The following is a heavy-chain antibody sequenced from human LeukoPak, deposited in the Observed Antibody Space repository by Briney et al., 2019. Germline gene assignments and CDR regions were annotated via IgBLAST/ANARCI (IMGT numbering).Heavy chain of an antibody. CDR3: AGEWFDY. Sequence: GGSLRLSCAASGFTFSSYAMHWVRQAPGKGLEWVAVISYDGSNKYYADSVKGRFTISRDNSKNTLYLQMNSLRAEDTAVYYCAGEWFDYWGQGTLVTVSS. CDR2: ISYDGSNK. CDR1: GFTFSSYA. J-gene: IGHJ4*02. V-gene: IGHV3-30*04.